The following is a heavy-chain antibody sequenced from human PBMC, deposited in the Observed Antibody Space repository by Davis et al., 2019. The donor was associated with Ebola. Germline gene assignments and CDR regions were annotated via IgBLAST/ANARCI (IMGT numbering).Heavy chain of an antibody. D-gene: IGHD3-3*01. Sequence: PSETLSLTCTVSGGSIGTYYWSWIRQPPGKGLEWIGYIYYNRNTNYNPFLKSRVTISVDTSKNQFSLKLTSVTAADTAVYYCARQKIFRWFDPWGQGTLVTVSS. J-gene: IGHJ5*02. CDR3: ARQKIFRWFDP. CDR2: IYYNRNT. V-gene: IGHV4-59*08. CDR1: GGSIGTYY.